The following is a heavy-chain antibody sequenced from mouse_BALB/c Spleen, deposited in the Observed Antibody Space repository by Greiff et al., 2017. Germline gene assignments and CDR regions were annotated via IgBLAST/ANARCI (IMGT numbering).Heavy chain of an antibody. CDR2: ISYSGST. J-gene: IGHJ4*01. CDR3: ARFYYGSNYAMDY. Sequence: EVKLVESGPGLVKPSQSLSLTCTVTGYSITSDYAWNWIRQFPGNKLEWMGYISYSGSTSYNPSLKSRISITRDTSKNQFFLQLNSVTTEDTATYYCARFYYGSNYAMDYGGQGTSVTVAS. CDR1: GYSITSDYA. D-gene: IGHD1-1*01. V-gene: IGHV3-2*02.